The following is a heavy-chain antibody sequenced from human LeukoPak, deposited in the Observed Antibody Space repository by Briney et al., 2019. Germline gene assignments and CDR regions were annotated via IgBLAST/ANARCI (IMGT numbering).Heavy chain of an antibody. V-gene: IGHV4-34*01. Sequence: PSETLSLTCAVYGGSFSGYYWSWIRQPPGKGLEWIGEINHSGSTNYNPSLKSRVTISVDTSKNQFSLKLSSVTAADTAAYYCARGSYCGGDCYSLDRRNTYFDYWGQGTLVTVSS. CDR2: INHSGST. J-gene: IGHJ4*02. CDR3: ARGSYCGGDCYSLDRRNTYFDY. D-gene: IGHD2-21*02. CDR1: GGSFSGYY.